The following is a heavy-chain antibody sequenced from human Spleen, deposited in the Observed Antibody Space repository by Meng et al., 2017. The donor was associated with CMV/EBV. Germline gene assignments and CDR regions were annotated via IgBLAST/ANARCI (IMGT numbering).Heavy chain of an antibody. CDR1: GFTFSSYA. J-gene: IGHJ1*01. D-gene: IGHD3-22*01. CDR3: AKGLAEYFQH. CDR2: ISSNGGST. Sequence: VQLVESGGGVFQPGGSLRVSCAASGFTFSSYAMHWVRQAPGKGLEYVSAISSNGGSTYYANSVKGRFTISRDNSKNTLYLQMNSLRAEDTAVYYCAKGLAEYFQHWGQGTLVTVSS. V-gene: IGHV3-64*01.